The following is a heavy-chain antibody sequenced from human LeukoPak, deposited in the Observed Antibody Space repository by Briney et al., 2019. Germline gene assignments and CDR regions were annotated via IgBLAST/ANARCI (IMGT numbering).Heavy chain of an antibody. Sequence: SETLSLTCAVYGGSFSGYYWGWIRQPPGKGLEWIGSIYHSGSTYYNPSLKSRVTISVDTSKNQFSLKLSSVTAADTAVYYCASQYYDILTGYYTGKYYFDYWGQGTLVTVSS. CDR2: IYHSGST. J-gene: IGHJ4*02. CDR3: ASQYYDILTGYYTGKYYFDY. D-gene: IGHD3-9*01. CDR1: GGSFSGYY. V-gene: IGHV4-38-2*01.